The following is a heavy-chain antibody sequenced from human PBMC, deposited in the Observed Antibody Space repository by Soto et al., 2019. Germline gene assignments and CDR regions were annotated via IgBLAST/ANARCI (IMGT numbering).Heavy chain of an antibody. CDR2: IIPIFGTA. J-gene: IGHJ6*03. V-gene: IGHV1-69*13. CDR1: GGTFSSYA. Sequence: SVKVSCKASGGTFSSYAISWVRQAPGQGLEWMGGIIPIFGTANYAQKFQGRVTITADESTSTAYMELSSLRSEDTAVYYCARECTSYYDFWSGGYYYYYMDVWGKGTTVTVSS. CDR3: ARECTSYYDFWSGGYYYYYMDV. D-gene: IGHD3-3*01.